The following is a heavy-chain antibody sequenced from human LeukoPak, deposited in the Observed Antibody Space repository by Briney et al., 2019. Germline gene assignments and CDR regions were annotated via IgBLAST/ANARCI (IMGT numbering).Heavy chain of an antibody. D-gene: IGHD3-9*01. J-gene: IGHJ4*02. Sequence: GGSLRLSWAASGFTFSSYAMSWVRQAPGKGLEWVSAISGSGGSTYYADSVKGRFTISRDNSKNTLYLQMNSLRAEDTAVYYCARGRYFDWLFKYYFDYWGQGTLVTVSS. CDR3: ARGRYFDWLFKYYFDY. V-gene: IGHV3-23*01. CDR1: GFTFSSYA. CDR2: ISGSGGST.